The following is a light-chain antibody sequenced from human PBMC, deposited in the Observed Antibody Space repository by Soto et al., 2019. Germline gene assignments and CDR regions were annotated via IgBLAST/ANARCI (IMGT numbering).Light chain of an antibody. CDR1: QSISSN. CDR3: QQHNNWPRT. Sequence: EIVCTQSPGTLSLSPGERATLSCSASQSISSNLAWYQQKPGQAPRLLIYGASTRATGIPARFSGSGSGTEFTLTISSLQSEDFAVYYCQQHNNWPRTFGQGTKVDIK. V-gene: IGKV3-15*01. CDR2: GAS. J-gene: IGKJ1*01.